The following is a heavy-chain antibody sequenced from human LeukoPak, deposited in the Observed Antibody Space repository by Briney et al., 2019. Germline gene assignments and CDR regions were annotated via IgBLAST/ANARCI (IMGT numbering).Heavy chain of an antibody. J-gene: IGHJ4*02. V-gene: IGHV5-51*01. CDR3: ARVPPYGSGSSLFDY. Sequence: GESLKISCKGSGYSFTSYWIVWVRQMPGKGLEWMGIIYPGDSDTRYSPSFQGQVTISADKSISTAYLQWSSLKASDTAMYYCARVPPYGSGSSLFDYWGQGTLVTVSS. CDR2: IYPGDSDT. CDR1: GYSFTSYW. D-gene: IGHD3-10*01.